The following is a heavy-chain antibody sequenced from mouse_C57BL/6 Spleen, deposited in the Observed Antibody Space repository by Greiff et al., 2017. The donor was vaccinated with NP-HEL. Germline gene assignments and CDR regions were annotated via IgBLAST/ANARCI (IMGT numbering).Heavy chain of an antibody. J-gene: IGHJ2*01. Sequence: VQLQQPGAELVMPGASVKLSCKASGYTFTSYWMHWVKQRPGQGLEWIGEIDPSDSYTNYNQKFKGKSTLTVDKSSSTAYMQLSSLTSEDSADYYSTKDYYGSSPDYWGQGTTLTVSS. CDR2: IDPSDSYT. V-gene: IGHV1-69*01. D-gene: IGHD1-1*01. CDR1: GYTFTSYW. CDR3: TKDYYGSSPDY.